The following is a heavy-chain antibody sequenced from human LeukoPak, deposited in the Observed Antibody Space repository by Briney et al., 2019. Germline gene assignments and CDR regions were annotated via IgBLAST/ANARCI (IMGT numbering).Heavy chain of an antibody. V-gene: IGHV3-23*01. D-gene: IGHD1-26*01. CDR2: ISGSGGAT. CDR3: AKDRVGATRGGDY. CDR1: EFTFSSYA. Sequence: GGSLRLSCAASEFTFSSYAMSWVRQAPGKGLEWVSAISGSGGATYYADSVKGRFSISRDNSRNTLYLQMNSLRAEDTAIYYCAKDRVGATRGGDYWGQGTLVTVSS. J-gene: IGHJ4*02.